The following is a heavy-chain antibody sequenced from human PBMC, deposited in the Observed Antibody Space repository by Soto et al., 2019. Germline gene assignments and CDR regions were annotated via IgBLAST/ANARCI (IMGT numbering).Heavy chain of an antibody. CDR1: GGSISSYY. CDR3: AIDLGYGSGGSCSRVGGLDP. Sequence: QVQLQESGPGLVKPSETLSLTCTVSGGSISSYYWSWIRQPPGKGLEWIGYIYYSGSTTYNPSLKRRVPLAVDTSKIQFSLKLSAVTAADTAVYYCAIDLGYGSGGSCSRVGGLDPWVQGTLVTVSS. J-gene: IGHJ5*02. V-gene: IGHV4-59*01. D-gene: IGHD2-15*01. CDR2: IYYSGST.